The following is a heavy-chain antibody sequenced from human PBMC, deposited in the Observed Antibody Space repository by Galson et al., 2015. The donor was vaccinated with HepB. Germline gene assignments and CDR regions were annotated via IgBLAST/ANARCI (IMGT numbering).Heavy chain of an antibody. Sequence: SVKVSCKASGYNFINYGINWVRQAPGQGPEWMGWISTRNGYTKYTQKFQGRVTMTTDTSTTTVYMELRNLRSDDTAVYYCARDGVMTIVGGARFDPWGQGALVSVSS. CDR2: ISTRNGYT. CDR1: GYNFINYG. CDR3: ARDGVMTIVGGARFDP. J-gene: IGHJ5*02. D-gene: IGHD2-21*01. V-gene: IGHV1-18*01.